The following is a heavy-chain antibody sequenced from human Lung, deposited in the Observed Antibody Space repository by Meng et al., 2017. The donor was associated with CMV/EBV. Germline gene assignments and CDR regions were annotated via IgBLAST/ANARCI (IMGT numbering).Heavy chain of an antibody. D-gene: IGHD1-26*01. Sequence: VQLVESGGGLVQPGGSLGLSCAVSGFTLRRYWMHGVRQAPGKGLEWVSRIDSDGRDITYADSVRGRFTISRDDAKNTLYLQMNSLRVEDTAVYYCARGVAESLGWEMGYWGQGTLVTVSS. CDR1: GFTLRRYW. V-gene: IGHV3-74*03. CDR2: IDSDGRDI. J-gene: IGHJ4*02. CDR3: ARGVAESLGWEMGY.